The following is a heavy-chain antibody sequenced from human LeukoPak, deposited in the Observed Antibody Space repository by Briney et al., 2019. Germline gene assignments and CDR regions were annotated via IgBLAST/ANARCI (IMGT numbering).Heavy chain of an antibody. D-gene: IGHD3-22*01. V-gene: IGHV3-74*01. CDR2: INHDGRST. CDR1: GFTFSTFW. J-gene: IGHJ4*02. CDR3: VRDWGYDSSGYWQKYFDT. Sequence: GGSLRLSCATSGFTFSTFWMHWVRQAPGKWLVWVSRINHDGRSTNYAVSVKGRFTLSRDNATNTLYLQMNSLRAEDTAVYYCVRDWGYDSSGYWQKYFDTWGQGTLVTVSS.